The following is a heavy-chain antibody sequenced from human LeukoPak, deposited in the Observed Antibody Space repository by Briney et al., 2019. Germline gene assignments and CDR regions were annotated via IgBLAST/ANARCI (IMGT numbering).Heavy chain of an antibody. CDR3: ARGYCSSTSCYSLYAFDI. CDR1: GFTVSSNY. J-gene: IGHJ3*02. D-gene: IGHD2-2*01. CDR2: IYSGGST. Sequence: GGSLRLSCAASGFTVSSNYMSWVRQAPGKGLEWVSVIYSGGSTYYADSVKGRFTISRDNSKNTLYLQMNSLRAEDTAVYYCARGYCSSTSCYSLYAFDIWGQGTMVTVSS. V-gene: IGHV3-66*01.